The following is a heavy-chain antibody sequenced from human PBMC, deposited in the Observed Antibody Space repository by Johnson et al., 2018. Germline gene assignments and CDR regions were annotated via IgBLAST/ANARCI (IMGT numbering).Heavy chain of an antibody. D-gene: IGHD6-19*01. CDR1: GDSVSSNSAA. J-gene: IGHJ6*02. CDR3: ARVAVAGSTKRSCYYDGMDV. CDR2: TYYRSKWYN. Sequence: QVQLQESGPGLVKPSQTLSLTCAISGDSVSSNSAAWNWIRQSPSRGREWLGRTYYRSKWYNDYAVSVQGRITINPDTSKNQFSLQLTSVTPDDTAGHYCARVAVAGSTKRSCYYDGMDVWGQVTTVTVSS. V-gene: IGHV6-1*01.